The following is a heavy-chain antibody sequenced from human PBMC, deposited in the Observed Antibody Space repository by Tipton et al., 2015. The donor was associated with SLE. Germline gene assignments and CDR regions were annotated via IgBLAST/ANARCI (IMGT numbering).Heavy chain of an antibody. J-gene: IGHJ4*02. V-gene: IGHV4-59*01. Sequence: LRLSCTVSGGSISSYYWSWIRQPPGKGLEWIGYIYYRGSTNYNPSLKSRVTISVDTSKNQFSLRLSSVTAADTAVYYCARWAGPTVNFDYWGQGTLVTVSS. CDR3: ARWAGPTVNFDY. CDR2: IYYRGST. CDR1: GGSISSYY. D-gene: IGHD4-11*01.